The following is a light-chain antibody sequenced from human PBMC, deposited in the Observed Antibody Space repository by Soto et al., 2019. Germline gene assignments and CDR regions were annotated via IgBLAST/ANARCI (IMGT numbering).Light chain of an antibody. Sequence: QSVLTQSPSASATPGQRVTISCSGGRSNIGTYAVNWYQQLPGTAPTLLIFRNHQRPSGVPDRFSGSKSGTSASLAISGPKSEDEDDYYCAAWDDSLRAVVFGGGTKLTVL. J-gene: IGLJ2*01. V-gene: IGLV1-44*01. CDR2: RNH. CDR3: AAWDDSLRAVV. CDR1: RSNIGTYA.